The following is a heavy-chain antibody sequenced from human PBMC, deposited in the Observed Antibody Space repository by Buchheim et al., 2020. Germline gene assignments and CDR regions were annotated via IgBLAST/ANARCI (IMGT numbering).Heavy chain of an antibody. V-gene: IGHV3-23*01. J-gene: IGHJ4*02. CDR2: FSNSGGSA. CDR3: AKHRGMTLGLESFDY. Sequence: EVQLLDSGGGLVQPGGSLSLSCVASGFTFSDYSMTWVRQAPGKGLEWVATFSNSGGSAYHADSVRGRFTISRDNSKSTLYLQMNSLRAEDTAVYYCAKHRGMTLGLESFDYWGQGTL. D-gene: IGHD4/OR15-4a*01. CDR1: GFTFSDYS.